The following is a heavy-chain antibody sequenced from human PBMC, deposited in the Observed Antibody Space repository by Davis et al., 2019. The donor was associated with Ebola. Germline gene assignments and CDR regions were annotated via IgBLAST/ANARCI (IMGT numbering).Heavy chain of an antibody. V-gene: IGHV4-39*07. CDR3: ARAYCSSTSCAGFDP. CDR2: NYYSGST. D-gene: IGHD2-2*01. CDR1: GGSISSSFYY. J-gene: IGHJ5*02. Sequence: MPSETLSLTCTVSGGSISSSFYYWGWVRQPPGKGLEWIGSNYYSGSTYYNPSLKSRVTVSVDTSKNQFSLKLSSVTAADTAVYYCARAYCSSTSCAGFDPWGQGTLVTVSS.